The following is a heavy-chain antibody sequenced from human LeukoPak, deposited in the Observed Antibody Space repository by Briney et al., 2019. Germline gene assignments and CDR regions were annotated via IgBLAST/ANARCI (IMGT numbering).Heavy chain of an antibody. D-gene: IGHD2-2*01. V-gene: IGHV5-51*01. CDR3: ARHKGDCGSSSCYPFYYYYMDV. Sequence: GESLKISCQGSGYSFTSYWIGWVRQMPGKGLEWMGIIYPGDSDTRYSPSFQGQVTISADKSISTAYLQWSSLKASDTAMYYCARHKGDCGSSSCYPFYYYYMDVWGKGTTVTVSS. J-gene: IGHJ6*03. CDR1: GYSFTSYW. CDR2: IYPGDSDT.